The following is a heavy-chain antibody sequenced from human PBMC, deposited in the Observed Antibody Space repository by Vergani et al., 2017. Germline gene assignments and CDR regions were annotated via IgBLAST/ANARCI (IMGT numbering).Heavy chain of an antibody. V-gene: IGHV3-53*01. CDR1: GFTVSSNY. Sequence: EVQLLESGGNLVQPGGSLRLSCAASGFTVSSNYMSWVRQAPGKGLEWVSVIYSGGSTYYADSVKGRFTISRDNSKNTLYLQMNSLRAEDTAVYYCARVREYYYYYYMDVWGKGP. CDR2: IYSGGST. D-gene: IGHD5-24*01. CDR3: ARVREYYYYYYMDV. J-gene: IGHJ6*03.